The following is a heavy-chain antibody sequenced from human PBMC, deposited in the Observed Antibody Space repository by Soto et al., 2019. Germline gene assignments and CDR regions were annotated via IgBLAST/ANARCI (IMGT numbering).Heavy chain of an antibody. Sequence: GGSLSLSWAAAGFSFSNYATNWVRQAPGKGLEWVSGISGGGGTYYADSVKGRFIISRDNSKNTVYLQMNSLRAEDTAFYYCAKDSISDRETFNFDSWGQGTLVTVSS. CDR2: ISGGGGT. CDR3: AKDSISDRETFNFDS. D-gene: IGHD1-26*01. J-gene: IGHJ4*02. CDR1: GFSFSNYA. V-gene: IGHV3-23*01.